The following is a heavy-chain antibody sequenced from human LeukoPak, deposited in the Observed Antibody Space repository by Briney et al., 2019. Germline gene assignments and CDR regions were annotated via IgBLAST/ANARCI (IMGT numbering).Heavy chain of an antibody. CDR3: ARHRAPITMILGY. CDR1: GGTFSSYA. D-gene: IGHD3-22*01. V-gene: IGHV1-69*05. J-gene: IGHJ4*02. Sequence: ASVKVSCKASGGTFSSYAISWVRQAPGQGLEWMGGIIPIFGTANYAQKFQGRVTMTTDTSTSTAYMELRSLRSDDTAVYYCARHRAPITMILGYWGQGTLVTVSS. CDR2: IIPIFGTA.